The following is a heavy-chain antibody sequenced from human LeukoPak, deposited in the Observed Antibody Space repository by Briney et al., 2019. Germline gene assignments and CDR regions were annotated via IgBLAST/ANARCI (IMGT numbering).Heavy chain of an antibody. CDR2: ISGSGGST. Sequence: GGSLRLSCAASGFTFSSYAMSWVRQAPGKGLEWVSAISGSGGSTYYADSVKGRFTISRDNSKNTLYLQMNSLRAEDTAVYYCARDLEMFRIVGVTIFGVAHNWFDPWGQGTLVTVSS. V-gene: IGHV3-23*01. CDR3: ARDLEMFRIVGVTIFGVAHNWFDP. D-gene: IGHD3-3*01. CDR1: GFTFSSYA. J-gene: IGHJ5*02.